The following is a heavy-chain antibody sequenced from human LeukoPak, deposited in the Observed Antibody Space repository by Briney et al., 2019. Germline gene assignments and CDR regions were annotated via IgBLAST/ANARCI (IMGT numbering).Heavy chain of an antibody. V-gene: IGHV3-30*18. CDR1: GFTFSSYG. Sequence: GRSLRLSCAASGFTFSSYGMHWVRQAPGKGLEWVAVISYDGSNKYYADSVKGRFTISRDNSKNTLYLQMNSLRAEDTAVYYCAKDVESYYDSSGLDYWGQGTLVTVSS. J-gene: IGHJ4*02. CDR3: AKDVESYYDSSGLDY. D-gene: IGHD3-22*01. CDR2: ISYDGSNK.